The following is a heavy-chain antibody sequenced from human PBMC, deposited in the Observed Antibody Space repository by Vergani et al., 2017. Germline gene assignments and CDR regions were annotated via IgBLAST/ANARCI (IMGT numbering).Heavy chain of an antibody. CDR3: ARAISGSYSADAFDI. V-gene: IGHV1-46*03. CDR2: INPSGGST. Sequence: QVQLVQFGAEVRKPGASVKVSCKAFGYTFTSYYMHWVRQAPGQGLEWMGIINPSGGSTSYAQKFQGRVTMTRDTSTSTVYMELSSLRSEDTAVYYCARAISGSYSADAFDIWGQGTMVTVSS. J-gene: IGHJ3*02. D-gene: IGHD1-26*01. CDR1: GYTFTSYY.